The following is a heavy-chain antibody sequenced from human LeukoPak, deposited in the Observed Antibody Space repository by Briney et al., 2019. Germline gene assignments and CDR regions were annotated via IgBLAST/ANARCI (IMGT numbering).Heavy chain of an antibody. CDR1: GYTFTSYY. D-gene: IGHD6-13*01. CDR2: INPNSGGT. Sequence: ASVKVSCKASGYTFTSYYMHWVRQAPGQGLEWMGWINPNSGGTNYAQKFQGWVTMTRDTSISTAYMELSRLRSDDTAVYYCARDRGIAAAWFDPWGQGTLVTVSS. J-gene: IGHJ5*02. CDR3: ARDRGIAAAWFDP. V-gene: IGHV1-2*04.